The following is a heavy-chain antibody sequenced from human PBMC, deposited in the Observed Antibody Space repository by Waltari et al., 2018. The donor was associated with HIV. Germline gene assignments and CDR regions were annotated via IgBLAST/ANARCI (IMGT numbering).Heavy chain of an antibody. D-gene: IGHD3-22*01. CDR2: IDYSGST. CDR3: ARHSLTYYYDSSGYSVAFDY. V-gene: IGHV4-39*01. CDR1: GGSISTSSYC. Sequence: QLQLQESGPGLVTPSETLSLSCTLSGGSISTSSYCWGWLRPPPRTGLEWIGSIDYSGSTYYNPSLKSRVTISVDTSKNQFSLKLSSVTAADTAVYYCARHSLTYYYDSSGYSVAFDYWGQGTLVTVSS. J-gene: IGHJ4*02.